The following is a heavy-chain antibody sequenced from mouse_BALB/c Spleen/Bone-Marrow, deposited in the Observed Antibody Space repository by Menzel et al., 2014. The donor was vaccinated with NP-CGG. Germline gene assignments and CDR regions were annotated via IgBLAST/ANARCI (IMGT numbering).Heavy chain of an antibody. D-gene: IGHD2-1*01. V-gene: IGHV1-31*01. J-gene: IGHJ3*01. CDR2: INPYNGAT. CDR3: ARYGNYEGFVY. CDR1: GYSFSGYY. Sequence: EVQLQQSGPELVKPGASVKISCKASGYSFSGYYMHWVKQSHVKSLEWIGRINPYNGATNYSQNFKDRANLTVDKSSSTAYMELHSLTSEDSAVFYCARYGNYEGFVYWGQGTLVTVSA.